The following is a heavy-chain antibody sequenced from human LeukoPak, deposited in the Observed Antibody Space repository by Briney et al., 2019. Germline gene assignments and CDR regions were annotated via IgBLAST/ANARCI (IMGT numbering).Heavy chain of an antibody. D-gene: IGHD3-16*01. CDR3: AKALGGNYYYYMDV. V-gene: IGHV3-33*06. CDR1: GFTFSSYG. Sequence: GGSLRLSCAASGFTFSSYGMHWVRQAPGKGLEWVAVIWYDGSNEYYADSVKGRFTIPRDNSKNTLYLQMNSLRAEDTAVYYCAKALGGNYYYYMDVWGKGTTITVSS. J-gene: IGHJ6*03. CDR2: IWYDGSNE.